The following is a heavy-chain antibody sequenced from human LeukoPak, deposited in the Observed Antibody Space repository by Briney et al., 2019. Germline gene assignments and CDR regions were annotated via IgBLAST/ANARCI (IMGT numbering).Heavy chain of an antibody. J-gene: IGHJ6*02. CDR2: IRYDGSNK. D-gene: IGHD1-14*01. V-gene: IGHV3-30*02. Sequence: GGSLRLSCAASGFTFSSYGMHWVRQAPGKGLEWVAFIRYDGSNKYYADSVKGRFTISRDNSKNTLYLQMNSLRAEDTAVYYCARDPAYKDGMDVWGQGTTVTVSS. CDR1: GFTFSSYG. CDR3: ARDPAYKDGMDV.